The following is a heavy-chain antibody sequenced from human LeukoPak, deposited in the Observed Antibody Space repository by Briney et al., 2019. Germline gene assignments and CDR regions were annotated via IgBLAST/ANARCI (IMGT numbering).Heavy chain of an antibody. CDR3: ARVRKQQLVRYYMDV. Sequence: PSETLSLTCAVYGGSFSGYYWSWIRQPPGKGQEWIGEINHSGSTNYNPSLKSRVTISVDTSKNQFSLKLSSVTAADTAVYYCARVRKQQLVRYYMDVWGKGTTVPVSS. D-gene: IGHD6-13*01. CDR2: INHSGST. CDR1: GGSFSGYY. V-gene: IGHV4-34*01. J-gene: IGHJ6*03.